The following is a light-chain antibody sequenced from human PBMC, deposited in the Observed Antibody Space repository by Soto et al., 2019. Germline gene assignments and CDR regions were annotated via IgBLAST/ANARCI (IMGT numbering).Light chain of an antibody. V-gene: IGKV1-5*03. CDR3: LQYNDYSWT. Sequence: DIQMTQSPSTLSTSVGDRVSINCRASQSISAWLAWYKQKPGKAPRLLIYKASTLEIGVPSRFSGSGSGTEFTLTISSLQPDDVAIYYCLQYNDYSWTFGQGTKVDIK. CDR1: QSISAW. J-gene: IGKJ1*01. CDR2: KAS.